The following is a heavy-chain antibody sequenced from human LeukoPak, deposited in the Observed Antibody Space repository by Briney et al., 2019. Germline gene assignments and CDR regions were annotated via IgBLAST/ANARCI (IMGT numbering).Heavy chain of an antibody. J-gene: IGHJ6*02. CDR3: ARDSDIWDYGMDV. CDR2: IYSGGST. CDR1: GFTVSSNY. D-gene: IGHD3-9*01. V-gene: IGHV3-66*01. Sequence: GGSLRLSCAASGFTVSSNYMSWVRQAPGKGLEWVSVIYSGGSTYYADSVKGRFTISRDNSKNTLYLQMNSLRAEDTAVYYCARDSDIWDYGMDVWDQGTTVTVSS.